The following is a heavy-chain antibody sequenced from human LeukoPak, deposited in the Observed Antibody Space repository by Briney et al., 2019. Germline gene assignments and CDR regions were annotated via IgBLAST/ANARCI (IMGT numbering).Heavy chain of an antibody. CDR1: GGSISSYY. D-gene: IGHD6-19*01. J-gene: IGHJ4*02. V-gene: IGHV4-59*08. CDR3: ARHGHSSGWYRDYFDY. CDR2: IYYSGST. Sequence: SETLSLTCTVSGGSISSYYWSWIRQPPGKGLEWIGYIYYSGSTNYNPSLKSRVTISVDTSKNQFSLKLSSVTAADTAVYYCARHGHSSGWYRDYFDYWGQGTLVTVSS.